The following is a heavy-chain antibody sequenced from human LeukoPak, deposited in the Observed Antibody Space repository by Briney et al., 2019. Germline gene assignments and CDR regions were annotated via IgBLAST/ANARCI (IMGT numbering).Heavy chain of an antibody. CDR2: ISGSGGST. CDR3: ARVCTAMTYGMDV. Sequence: PGGSLRLSCAASGFTFSSYAMSWVRQAPGKGLEWASVISGSGGSTYYTDSVKGRFTISRDNAQKSLFLQMNSLRAEDTAVYYCARVCTAMTYGMDVWGQGTTVTVSS. J-gene: IGHJ6*02. D-gene: IGHD5-18*01. CDR1: GFTFSSYA. V-gene: IGHV3-23*01.